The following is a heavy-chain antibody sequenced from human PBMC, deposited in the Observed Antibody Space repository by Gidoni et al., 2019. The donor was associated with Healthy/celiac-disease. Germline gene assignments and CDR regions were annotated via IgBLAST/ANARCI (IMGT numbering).Heavy chain of an antibody. CDR1: GGSISSSSYY. CDR2: IYYSGST. CDR3: ARPRITMVRGVQLNWFDP. Sequence: QLQLQESGPGLVKPSETLSITCPVSGGSISSSSYYWGWIRQPPGKGMEWIGSIYYSGSTYYNPPLKSRVTISVDTAKNQFSLKLSSVTAADTAVYYCARPRITMVRGVQLNWFDPWGQGTLVTVSS. J-gene: IGHJ5*02. V-gene: IGHV4-39*01. D-gene: IGHD3-10*01.